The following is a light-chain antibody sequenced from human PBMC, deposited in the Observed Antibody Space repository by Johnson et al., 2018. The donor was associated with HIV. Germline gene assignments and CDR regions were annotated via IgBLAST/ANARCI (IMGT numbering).Light chain of an antibody. CDR2: DNN. V-gene: IGLV1-51*01. Sequence: QSVLTQPPSVSAAPGQKVTISCSGSTSNIGKSYVSWYQQLPGTAPKLLIYDNNRRPSGTPDRFSGSKSGTSATLDITGLQAGDEADYYCGTWDSSLSAYVFGTGTKVTVL. CDR1: TSNIGKSY. CDR3: GTWDSSLSAYV. J-gene: IGLJ1*01.